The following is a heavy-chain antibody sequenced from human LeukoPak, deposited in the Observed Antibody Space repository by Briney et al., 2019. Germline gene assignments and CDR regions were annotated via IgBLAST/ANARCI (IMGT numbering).Heavy chain of an antibody. D-gene: IGHD1-1*01. CDR2: IYSGGNT. J-gene: IGHJ4*02. CDR3: ARLVATTGRLYFDY. Sequence: GGSLRLSCAASGFTVSSNYMGWVRQAPGKGLEYVSVIYSGGNTYHAGSVKGRFTISRDNSKNTVYLQMNSLRAEDTAVFYCARLVATTGRLYFDYWGQGNLVTVSS. V-gene: IGHV3-53*01. CDR1: GFTVSSNY.